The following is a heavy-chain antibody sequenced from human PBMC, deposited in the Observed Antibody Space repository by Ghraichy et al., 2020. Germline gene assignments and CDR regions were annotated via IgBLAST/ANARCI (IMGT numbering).Heavy chain of an antibody. V-gene: IGHV3-30*18. CDR1: GLTFSSYG. D-gene: IGHD3-22*01. J-gene: IGHJ4*02. CDR2: TSHDGSDQ. Sequence: GGSLRLSCAASGLTFSSYGMHWVRQAPGKGLEWVAVTSHDGSDQNYADSLKGRFTISRDNSKNTLFLQMNSLRPEDTAVYYCAKVKHSYDSTGYHDYWGQGALVTVSS. CDR3: AKVKHSYDSTGYHDY.